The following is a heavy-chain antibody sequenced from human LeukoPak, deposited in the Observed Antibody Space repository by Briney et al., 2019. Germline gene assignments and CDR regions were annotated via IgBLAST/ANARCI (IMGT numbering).Heavy chain of an antibody. CDR2: IYPGDSDT. J-gene: IGHJ3*02. D-gene: IGHD6-13*01. Sequence: GESPKISCKGSGYSFSSYWIGWVRQMPGKGLEWMGIIYPGDSDTRYSPSFQGQVTISADKSISTAYLQWSSLEASDTAMYYCAKNPGYTSSLQTFVIWGQGTMVTVSS. CDR3: AKNPGYTSSLQTFVI. CDR1: GYSFSSYW. V-gene: IGHV5-51*01.